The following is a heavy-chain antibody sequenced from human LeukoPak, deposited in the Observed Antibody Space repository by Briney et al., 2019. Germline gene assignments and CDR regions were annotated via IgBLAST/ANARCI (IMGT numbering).Heavy chain of an antibody. J-gene: IGHJ4*02. V-gene: IGHV3-11*04. CDR1: GFTFSDYY. CDR2: ISSSGSTI. Sequence: GGSLRLSCAASGFTFSDYYMSWIRQAPGKGLEWVSYISSSGSTIYYADSVKGRFTISRDNAKNTLYLQMNSLRAEDTAVYYCARFALKTPPTDWGQGTLVTVSS. CDR3: ARFALKTPPTD.